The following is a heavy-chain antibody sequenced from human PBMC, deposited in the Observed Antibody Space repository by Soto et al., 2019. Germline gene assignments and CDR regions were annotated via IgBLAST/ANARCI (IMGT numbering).Heavy chain of an antibody. CDR2: FDPEDGET. CDR1: GYTLTELS. CDR3: AREVRGFCSGGSCYSNYYYYYYMDV. V-gene: IGHV1-24*01. Sequence: ASVKVSCKVSGYTLTELSMHWVRQAPGKGLEWMGGFDPEDGETIYAQKFQGRVTMTRDTSASTAYMELSSLRSEDTAVYYCAREVRGFCSGGSCYSNYYYYYYMDVWGKGTTVTVSS. J-gene: IGHJ6*03. D-gene: IGHD2-15*01.